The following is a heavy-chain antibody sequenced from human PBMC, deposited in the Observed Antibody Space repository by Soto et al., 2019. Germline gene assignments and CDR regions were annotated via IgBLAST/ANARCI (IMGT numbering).Heavy chain of an antibody. CDR2: ISYDGNNK. D-gene: IGHD3-22*01. J-gene: IGHJ4*02. CDR1: GFTFSAYL. V-gene: IGHV3-30-3*01. Sequence: QVQLVESGGGVGQPGRSLRLSCAASGFTFSAYLMHWVRQAPGKGLEWVAVISYDGNNKYYGDSVKGRFTISSDNSKSTLYLQINSLRAEDTAIYYCARGAPHSYHDHSGEGFDYWGQGTLVTVSS. CDR3: ARGAPHSYHDHSGEGFDY.